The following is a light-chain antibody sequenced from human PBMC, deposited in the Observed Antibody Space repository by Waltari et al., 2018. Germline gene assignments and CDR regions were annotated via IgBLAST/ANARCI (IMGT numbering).Light chain of an antibody. J-gene: IGKJ2*01. CDR3: QQYDSFSYT. Sequence: DIQMTQSPSTLSASVGDRVTITCRASQSFISWLAWYKQKAGKAPKLLIYDASTLESGVPSRCSGSGSGTEFTLTISSLHPDDFATYYCQQYDSFSYTFGQGTKLEIK. V-gene: IGKV1-5*01. CDR2: DAS. CDR1: QSFISW.